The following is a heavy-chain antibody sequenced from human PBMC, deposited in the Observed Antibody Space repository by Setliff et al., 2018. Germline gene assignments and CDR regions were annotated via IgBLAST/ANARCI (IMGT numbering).Heavy chain of an antibody. CDR2: INHSGST. CDR3: ARGRGWYRASGTGLDY. J-gene: IGHJ4*02. CDR1: GGSFSGYY. Sequence: PSETLSLTCAVYGGSFSGYYWSWIRQPPGKGLEWIREINHSGSTNYNPSLKSRVTISVDTSKNKFSLKLSSVTASDTAVYYCARGRGWYRASGTGLDYWGQGTLVTVSS. D-gene: IGHD6-19*01. V-gene: IGHV4-34*01.